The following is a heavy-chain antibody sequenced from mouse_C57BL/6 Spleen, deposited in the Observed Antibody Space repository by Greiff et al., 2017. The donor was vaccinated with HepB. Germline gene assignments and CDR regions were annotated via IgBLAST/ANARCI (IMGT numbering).Heavy chain of an antibody. CDR2: IDPSDSYT. J-gene: IGHJ2*01. CDR1: GYTFTSYW. Sequence: QVQLQQPGAELVKPGASVKLSCKASGYTFTSYWMQWVKQRPGQGLEWIGEIDPSDSYTNYNQKFKGKATLTVDTSSSTAYMQLSSLTSEDSAVYYCARWGIYGNYLYYFDYWGQGTTLTVSS. D-gene: IGHD2-1*01. CDR3: ARWGIYGNYLYYFDY. V-gene: IGHV1-50*01.